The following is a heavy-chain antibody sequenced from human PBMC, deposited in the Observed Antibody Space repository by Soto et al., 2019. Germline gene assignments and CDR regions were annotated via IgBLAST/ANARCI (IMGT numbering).Heavy chain of an antibody. CDR3: ARPSLGSTTSQIDY. V-gene: IGHV4-39*01. CDR1: GGSISSSSYY. D-gene: IGHD2-2*01. CDR2: IYYSGST. J-gene: IGHJ4*02. Sequence: SETLSLTCTVSGGSISSSSYYWGWIRQPPGKGLEWIGSIYYSGSTYYNPSLKSRVTISVDTSKNQFSLKLSSVTAADTAVYYCARPSLGSTTSQIDYWGQGTLVTVSS.